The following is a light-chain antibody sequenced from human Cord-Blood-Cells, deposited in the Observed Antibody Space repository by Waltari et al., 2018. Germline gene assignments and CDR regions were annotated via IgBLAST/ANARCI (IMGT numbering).Light chain of an antibody. Sequence: EIVLIHSPATLSLSPGQRATLSCRASQSVSSYLAWYQQTPGQAPRLLIYDASNRATGIPARFSGSGSGTDFTLTISSLEPEDFAVYYCQQRSNWPYTFGQGTKLEIK. CDR1: QSVSSY. J-gene: IGKJ2*01. CDR3: QQRSNWPYT. CDR2: DAS. V-gene: IGKV3-11*01.